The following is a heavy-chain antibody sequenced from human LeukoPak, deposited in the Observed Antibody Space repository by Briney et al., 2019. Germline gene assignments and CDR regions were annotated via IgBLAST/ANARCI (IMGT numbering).Heavy chain of an antibody. V-gene: IGHV3-23*01. Sequence: PGGSLRLSCAASGFTLSKHPMYWVRQAPGKGLGWVSSLSDTGDSRHYADSVKGRFTISRDSARSALYLQMNSLRAEDTAVYYCAKGDCASGSCYFDDWGQGSQVTVSS. J-gene: IGHJ4*02. CDR1: GFTLSKHP. CDR2: LSDTGDSR. CDR3: AKGDCASGSCYFDD. D-gene: IGHD2-8*01.